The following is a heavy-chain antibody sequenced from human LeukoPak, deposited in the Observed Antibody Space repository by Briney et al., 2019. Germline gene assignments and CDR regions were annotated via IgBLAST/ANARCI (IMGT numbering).Heavy chain of an antibody. V-gene: IGHV1-3*01. J-gene: IGHJ4*02. Sequence: GASVKVSCKASGYTFTSYAMHWVRQAPGQRLEWMGWINAGNGNTKYSQKFQGRVTITRDTSASTAYMELSSLRSEDTAVYYCARDSLNNIVVVPAASPGFDYWGQGTLVTVSS. CDR2: INAGNGNT. CDR1: GYTFTSYA. D-gene: IGHD2-2*01. CDR3: ARDSLNNIVVVPAASPGFDY.